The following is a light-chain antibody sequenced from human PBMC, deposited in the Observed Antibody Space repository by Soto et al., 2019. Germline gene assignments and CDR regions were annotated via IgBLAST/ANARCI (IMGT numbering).Light chain of an antibody. CDR2: EAS. V-gene: IGLV2-23*02. CDR3: CSYAGSSAFVI. Sequence: QSVLTQPASVSGSPGQAISISCTGTSSDVGRYNLVSWYQHHPGKAPKLIIFEASKRRSGDSNRFSGSKSGNTASLTISGLQAQDEGDYYCCSYAGSSAFVIFGGGTKLTVL. J-gene: IGLJ2*01. CDR1: SSDVGRYNL.